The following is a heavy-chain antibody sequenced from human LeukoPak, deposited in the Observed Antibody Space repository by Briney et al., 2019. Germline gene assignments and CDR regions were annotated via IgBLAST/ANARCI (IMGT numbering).Heavy chain of an antibody. V-gene: IGHV4-39*01. CDR2: VHHSGST. Sequence: SETLSLTCTVSGGSIRSTSYSWGWIRQPPGKGLEWLGSVHHSGSTYDNPSLKSRVTISVDTSKNQFSLKLNSVTAADTAVYYCARRSTVAGRGRFDPWGQGTLVTVSS. CDR3: ARRSTVAGRGRFDP. J-gene: IGHJ5*02. CDR1: GGSIRSTSYS. D-gene: IGHD6-19*01.